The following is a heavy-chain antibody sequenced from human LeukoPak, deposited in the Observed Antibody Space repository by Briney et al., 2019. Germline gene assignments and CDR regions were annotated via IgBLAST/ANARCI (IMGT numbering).Heavy chain of an antibody. CDR3: ARGFSYNHFDY. J-gene: IGHJ4*02. V-gene: IGHV3-74*01. Sequence: GGSLRLSCAASGFTFRTYWMHWVRQAPGKGLVWVSHIKSDGSATTYADSVKGRFTISRDNAKNTLYLQMNSLRAEDTAVYYCARGFSYNHFDYWGQGTLVTVSS. CDR1: GFTFRTYW. CDR2: IKSDGSAT. D-gene: IGHD5-24*01.